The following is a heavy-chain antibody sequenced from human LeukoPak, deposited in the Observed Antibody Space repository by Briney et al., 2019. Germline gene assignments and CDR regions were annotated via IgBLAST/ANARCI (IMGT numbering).Heavy chain of an antibody. Sequence: GRSLRLSCAASGLTFSSYGMHWVRQAPGKGLEWVAVISNDGSNEYYADSVKGRFTISRDNSKNTLYLQMNSLRAEDTAVYYCAKEREWFGELPLGYWGQGTLVTVSS. CDR2: ISNDGSNE. J-gene: IGHJ4*02. CDR1: GLTFSSYG. V-gene: IGHV3-30*18. D-gene: IGHD3-10*01. CDR3: AKEREWFGELPLGY.